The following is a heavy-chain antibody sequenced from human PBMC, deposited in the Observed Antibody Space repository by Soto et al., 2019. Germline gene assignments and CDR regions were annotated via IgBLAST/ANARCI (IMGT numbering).Heavy chain of an antibody. CDR3: ARGRYGDY. J-gene: IGHJ4*02. V-gene: IGHV1-18*01. Sequence: QVHLVQSGAEVKKPGASVKVSCKASGYTFTSYGITWVRQAPGQGLEWMGWISAHNGNTDYAQKLQGRVIVTRDTSTSTDYMELRGLRSDDTAGYYCARGRYGDYGGQGALVTVSS. D-gene: IGHD1-1*01. CDR2: ISAHNGNT. CDR1: GYTFTSYG.